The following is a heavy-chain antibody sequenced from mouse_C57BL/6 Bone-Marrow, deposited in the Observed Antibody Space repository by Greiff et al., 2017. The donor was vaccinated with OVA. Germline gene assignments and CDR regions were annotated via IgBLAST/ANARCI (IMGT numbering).Heavy chain of an antibody. CDR1: GYTFTSYG. CDR3: AREDYRDWYFDV. J-gene: IGHJ1*03. Sequence: VQLQQSGAELVRPGSSVKMSCKTSGYTFTSYGINWVKQRPGQGLEWIGYIYIGNGYTEYTEKFTGKATLTSDTSSSTAYMQLSSLTSEDSAIYFCAREDYRDWYFDVWGTGTTVTVSS. V-gene: IGHV1-58*01. D-gene: IGHD2-14*01. CDR2: IYIGNGYT.